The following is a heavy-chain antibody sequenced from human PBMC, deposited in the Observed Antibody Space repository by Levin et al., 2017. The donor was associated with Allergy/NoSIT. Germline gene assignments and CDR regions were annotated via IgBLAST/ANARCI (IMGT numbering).Heavy chain of an antibody. CDR3: AGSHRSLYCGGDCYSFSS. D-gene: IGHD2-21*02. V-gene: IGHV4-59*01. CDR1: SGSLSSYS. J-gene: IGHJ1*01. CDR2: IYDSGNT. Sequence: SETLSLTCVVSSGSLSSYSWNWIRQPPGKGLEWIGYIYDSGNTKYNPSLKSRVTISVDTSKNLFSLKLRSVTAADTAVYFCAGSHRSLYCGGDCYSFSSWGQGTLVTVSS.